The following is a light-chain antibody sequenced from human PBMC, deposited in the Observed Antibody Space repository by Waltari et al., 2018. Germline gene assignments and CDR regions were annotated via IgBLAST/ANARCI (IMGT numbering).Light chain of an antibody. CDR2: GAS. CDR3: QHYVRLPVT. V-gene: IGKV3-20*01. J-gene: IGKJ1*01. CDR1: QSVGRS. Sequence: EIVLTQSPGTRSLSSGERATLSCRASQSVGRSLAWYQQKPGQAPTLLIYGASIRATGIPDRFSGGGSGTDFSLTISRLEPEDFAAYHCQHYVRLPVTFGQGTKVEIK.